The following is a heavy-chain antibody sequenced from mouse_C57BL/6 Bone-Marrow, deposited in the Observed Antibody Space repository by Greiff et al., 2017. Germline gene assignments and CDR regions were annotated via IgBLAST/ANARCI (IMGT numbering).Heavy chain of an antibody. CDR3: ARHGSLDY. V-gene: IGHV1-82*01. D-gene: IGHD1-1*01. Sequence: QVQLQQSGPELVKPGASVKISCKASGYAFSSSWMNWVKQRPGKGLEWIVRIYPGDGDTNYNGKFKGKATLTADKSSSTAYMQLSSPTSEDAAVYFCARHGSLDYWGQGTTLTVSS. CDR2: IYPGDGDT. CDR1: GYAFSSSW. J-gene: IGHJ2*01.